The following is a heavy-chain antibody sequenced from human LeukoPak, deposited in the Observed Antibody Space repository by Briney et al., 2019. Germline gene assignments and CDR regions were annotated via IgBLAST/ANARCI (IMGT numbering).Heavy chain of an antibody. J-gene: IGHJ4*02. CDR1: GGTFSSYA. CDR3: AIRGYSYGFEIDY. V-gene: IGHV1-69*05. CDR2: IIPIFGTA. Sequence: SVKVPCKASGGTFSSYAISWVRQAPGQGLEWMGGIIPIFGTANYAQKFQGRVTITTDESTSTAYMELSSLRSEDTAVYYCAIRGYSYGFEIDYWGQGTLVTVSS. D-gene: IGHD5-18*01.